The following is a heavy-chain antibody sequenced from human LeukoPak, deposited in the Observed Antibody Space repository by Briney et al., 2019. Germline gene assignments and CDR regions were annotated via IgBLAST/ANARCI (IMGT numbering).Heavy chain of an antibody. J-gene: IGHJ5*02. V-gene: IGHV4-34*01. Sequence: PSEPVSLTCAVYGGSFSGYYWSWIRQPPGKGLEWIGEINHSGSTNYNPSLKSRVTISVDTSKNQFSLKLSSVTAADTAVYYCARLGSVRFDPWGQGTMVTLSS. D-gene: IGHD1-26*01. CDR1: GGSFSGYY. CDR2: INHSGST. CDR3: ARLGSVRFDP.